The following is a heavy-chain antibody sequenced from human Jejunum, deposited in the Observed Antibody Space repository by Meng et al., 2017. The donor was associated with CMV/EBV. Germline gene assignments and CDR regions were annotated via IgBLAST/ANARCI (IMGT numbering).Heavy chain of an antibody. CDR3: ASWYSSSSPYYYGMDV. D-gene: IGHD6-6*01. CDR1: TFSSYA. J-gene: IGHJ6*02. Sequence: TFSSYAMSWVRQAPGKGLEWVSAISGSGGSTYYADSVKGRFTISRDNAKNSLYLQMNSLRAEDTAVYYCASWYSSSSPYYYGMDVWGQGTTVTVSS. CDR2: ISGSGGST. V-gene: IGHV3-23*01.